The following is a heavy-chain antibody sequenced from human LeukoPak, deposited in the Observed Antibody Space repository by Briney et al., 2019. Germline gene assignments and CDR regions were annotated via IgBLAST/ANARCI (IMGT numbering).Heavy chain of an antibody. CDR2: IYHSGST. J-gene: IGHJ4*02. Sequence: SETLSLTCKVSGGSISSSSYYWGWIRQPPGKGLEWIGSIYHSGSTYYNPSLKSRVTISVDTSKNQFSLKLSSVTAADTAVYYCTVAEGGGDYWGQGTLVTVSS. V-gene: IGHV4-39*07. CDR1: GGSISSSSYY. D-gene: IGHD2-15*01. CDR3: TVAEGGGDY.